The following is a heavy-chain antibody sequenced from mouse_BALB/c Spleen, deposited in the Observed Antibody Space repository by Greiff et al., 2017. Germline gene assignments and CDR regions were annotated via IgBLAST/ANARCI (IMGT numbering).Heavy chain of an antibody. V-gene: IGHV6-6*02. Sequence: DVKLQESGGGLVQPGGSMKLSCVASGFTFSSYWMSWVRQSPEKGLEWVAEIRLKSDNYATHYAESVKGKFTISRDDSKSRLYLQMNSLRAEDTGIYYCTNYYGSSPFAYWGQGTLVTVSA. CDR3: TNYYGSSPFAY. CDR2: IRLKSDNYAT. J-gene: IGHJ3*01. CDR1: GFTFSSYW. D-gene: IGHD1-1*01.